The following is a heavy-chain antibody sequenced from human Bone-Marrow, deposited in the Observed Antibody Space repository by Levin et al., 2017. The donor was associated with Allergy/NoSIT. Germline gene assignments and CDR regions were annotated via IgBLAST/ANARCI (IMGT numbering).Heavy chain of an antibody. CDR3: AKDRGKGAASRPTS. V-gene: IGHV3-23*01. D-gene: IGHD6-13*01. J-gene: IGHJ5*02. CDR1: GFRFNDYA. CDR2: ISGSGGPT. Sequence: GESLKISCAASGFRFNDYAMSWVRQAPGKGLEWVSAISGSGGPTYYADSVKGRFTLSRDNSKNTLYLQRNSLSAEDTAVYFCAKDRGKGAASRPTSWGQGTLVTVSS.